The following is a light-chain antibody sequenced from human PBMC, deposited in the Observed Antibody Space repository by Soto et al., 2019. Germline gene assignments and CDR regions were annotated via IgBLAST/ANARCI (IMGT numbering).Light chain of an antibody. J-gene: IGLJ1*01. CDR1: SSNIGALYD. CDR3: QSYDSGLSGSV. V-gene: IGLV1-40*01. CDR2: GNI. Sequence: QSVLTQPPSVSGAPGQRVTISCTGSSSNIGALYDVHWYKQLPGAAPQLLIYGNINRPSGVPDRFSGSKSGTSASPAITGLRAEDEADYYCQSYDSGLSGSVFGTGTKLTVL.